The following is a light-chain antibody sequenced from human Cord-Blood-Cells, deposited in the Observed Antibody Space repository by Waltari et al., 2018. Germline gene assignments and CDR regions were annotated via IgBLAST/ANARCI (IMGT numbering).Light chain of an antibody. V-gene: IGLV3-1*01. CDR1: KLGEKY. Sequence: SYELTQPPSVSVSPGQTVSITCSGDKLGEKYACWYQQKPGQSPVLVIYQDSKRPSGIPERFSGSNSGNTATLTISGTQAMDEADYYCQAWDSSTYVFGTGTKVTVL. J-gene: IGLJ1*01. CDR2: QDS. CDR3: QAWDSSTYV.